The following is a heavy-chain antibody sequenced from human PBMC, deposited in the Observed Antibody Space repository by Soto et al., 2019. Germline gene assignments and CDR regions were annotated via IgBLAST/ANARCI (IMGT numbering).Heavy chain of an antibody. CDR1: RFTFSSYG. Sequence: QVQLVESGGGVVQPGRSLRLSCAASRFTFSSYGMHWVRQAPGKGLEWVAVISYDGSNKYYADSVKGRFTISRDNSKNTLYLQMNSLRAEDTAVYYCAASFYYYYGMDVWGQGTTVTVSS. V-gene: IGHV3-30*03. CDR3: AASFYYYYGMDV. D-gene: IGHD3-16*01. J-gene: IGHJ6*02. CDR2: ISYDGSNK.